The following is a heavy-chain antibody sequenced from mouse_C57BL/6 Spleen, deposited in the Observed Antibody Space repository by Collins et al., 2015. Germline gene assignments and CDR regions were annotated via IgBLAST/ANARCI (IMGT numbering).Heavy chain of an antibody. CDR1: GFTFSNYA. V-gene: IGHV5-6-5*01. CDR3: ASLDGYYDAY. D-gene: IGHD2-3*01. CDR2: ISSGGNI. J-gene: IGHJ3*01. Sequence: EAKLVESGGGLVKPGGSLKLSCAASGFTFSNYAMSWVRQTPEKRLEWVASISSGGNIYYPDSVKGRFTISRDNARNILSLQMSSLRSEDTAMYYCASLDGYYDAYWGQGTLVTVSA.